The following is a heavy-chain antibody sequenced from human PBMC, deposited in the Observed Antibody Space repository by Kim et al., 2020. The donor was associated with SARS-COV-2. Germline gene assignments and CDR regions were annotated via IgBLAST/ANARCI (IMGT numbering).Heavy chain of an antibody. CDR3: ARGRWELPY. V-gene: IGHV4-59*09. J-gene: IGHJ4*02. Sequence: GSTNHNPSLQSRVTISVDTSNNQVSLTLSSVTAADTAVYYCARGRWELPYWGQGTLVTVSS. CDR2: GST. D-gene: IGHD1-26*01.